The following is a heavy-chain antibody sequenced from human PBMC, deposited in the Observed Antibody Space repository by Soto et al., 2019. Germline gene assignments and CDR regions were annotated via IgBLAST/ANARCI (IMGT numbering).Heavy chain of an antibody. J-gene: IGHJ6*02. CDR3: ARGEDCSGGSCYGPSNPYYFYGMDV. CDR1: GFNFSSYW. V-gene: IGHV3-7*03. Sequence: GGSLRLSCAASGFNFSSYWMSWVRQAPGKGLEWVANIKQDGSEKYYVDSVKGRFTISRDNAKNSLYLQMNSLRAEDTDVYYCARGEDCSGGSCYGPSNPYYFYGMDVGGQGTTVTVSS. D-gene: IGHD2-15*01. CDR2: IKQDGSEK.